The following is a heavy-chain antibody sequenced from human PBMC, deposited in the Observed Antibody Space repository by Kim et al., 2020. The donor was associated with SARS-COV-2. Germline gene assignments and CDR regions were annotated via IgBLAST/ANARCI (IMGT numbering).Heavy chain of an antibody. CDR2: IYHSGST. CDR3: ASPGPAHFPTYYYDSSGYFYR. CDR1: GGSISSSNW. J-gene: IGHJ5*02. V-gene: IGHV4-4*02. D-gene: IGHD3-22*01. Sequence: SETLSLTCAVSGGSISSSNWWSWVRQPPGKGLEWIGEIYHSGSTNYNPSLKSRVTISVDKSKNQFSLKLSSVTAADTAVYYCASPGPAHFPTYYYDSSGYFYRWGQGTLVTVSS.